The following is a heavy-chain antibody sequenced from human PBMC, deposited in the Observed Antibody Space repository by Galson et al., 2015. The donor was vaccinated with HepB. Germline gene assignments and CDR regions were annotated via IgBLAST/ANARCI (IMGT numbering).Heavy chain of an antibody. CDR1: GFTFSNYA. V-gene: IGHV3-64*03. CDR2: INSNGDIT. Sequence: SLRLSCAASGFTFSNYAMHWVRQTPEKGLEYVSAINSNGDITWYADSVKGGFSNSRDNYRDTLYLQMSSLRPEDTAVYYCVKNPYVHHWYQQYYFDFWGQGALVTVSS. J-gene: IGHJ4*02. D-gene: IGHD3-10*02. CDR3: VKNPYVHHWYQQYYFDF.